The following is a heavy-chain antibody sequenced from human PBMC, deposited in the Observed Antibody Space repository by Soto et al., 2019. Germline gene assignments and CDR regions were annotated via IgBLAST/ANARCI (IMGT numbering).Heavy chain of an antibody. CDR3: ARGGEQWLVQDWFDP. J-gene: IGHJ5*02. Sequence: ASVKVSCKASGYTFTSYGFSWVRQAPGQGLEWMGWISAYNGNTNYAQKLQGRVTITADESTSTEYKKLSSLRSEDTAVYYCARGGEQWLVQDWFDPWGQGTLVTVSS. CDR2: ISAYNGNT. CDR1: GYTFTSYG. D-gene: IGHD6-19*01. V-gene: IGHV1-18*01.